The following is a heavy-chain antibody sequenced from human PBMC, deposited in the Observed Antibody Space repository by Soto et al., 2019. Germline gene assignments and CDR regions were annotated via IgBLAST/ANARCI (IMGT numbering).Heavy chain of an antibody. Sequence: EVQLVESGGDLIQPGGSLRISCAASGFTFSTSWMHWVRQTPGEGLAWVSRINSDGTNINYADSVKGRFTISRDNAKNTLYLQMNSLRADDTAVYYCTRAGSYRFDYWGQGTLVTVSS. CDR2: INSDGTNI. CDR3: TRAGSYRFDY. D-gene: IGHD1-26*01. CDR1: GFTFSTSW. V-gene: IGHV3-74*01. J-gene: IGHJ4*02.